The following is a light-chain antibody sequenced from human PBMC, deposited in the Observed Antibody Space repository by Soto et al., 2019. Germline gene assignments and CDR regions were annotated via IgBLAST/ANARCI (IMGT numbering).Light chain of an antibody. CDR2: DVS. CDR1: QSVGTV. J-gene: IGKJ2*01. Sequence: EIVLTQSPATLSLSPGERATLSCRASQSVGTVLTWYQHKPGQAPRLVIYDVSSRAPGIPARFSGSGSGTDFTLTISTLEPEDFAVYYCHQRSSWPRTFGQGTKLEMK. CDR3: HQRSSWPRT. V-gene: IGKV3-11*01.